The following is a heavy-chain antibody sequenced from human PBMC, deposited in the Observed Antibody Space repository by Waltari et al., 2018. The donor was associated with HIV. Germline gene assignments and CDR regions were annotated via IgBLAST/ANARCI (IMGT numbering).Heavy chain of an antibody. D-gene: IGHD5-12*01. CDR1: QLTFEDVG. Sequence: EVQVVESGGGLVKQGGSLRVACASFQLTFEDVGVTWVRKAPGKGLEGWGRIKSKKEGGATDYAASLKGRFVSAVDDSQNTLYVQMSGLRTEDTAMYYCTTGGYPTEALDVWGQGTMVTVSP. CDR3: TTGGYPTEALDV. J-gene: IGHJ3*01. V-gene: IGHV3-15*01. CDR2: IKSKKEGGAT.